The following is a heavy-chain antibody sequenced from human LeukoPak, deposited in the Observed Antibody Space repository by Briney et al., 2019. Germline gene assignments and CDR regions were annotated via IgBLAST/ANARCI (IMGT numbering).Heavy chain of an antibody. D-gene: IGHD5-12*01. CDR1: GGSISSYY. CDR2: IYYSGST. V-gene: IGHV4-59*01. J-gene: IGHJ4*02. CDR3: AREGLPGHFDY. Sequence: SETLSLTCTVSGGSISSYYWSWIRQPPGKGLEWIGYIYYSGSTNYNPSLKSRVTISVDTSKNQFSLKLSSVTAADTAAYYCAREGLPGHFDYWGQGTLVTVSS.